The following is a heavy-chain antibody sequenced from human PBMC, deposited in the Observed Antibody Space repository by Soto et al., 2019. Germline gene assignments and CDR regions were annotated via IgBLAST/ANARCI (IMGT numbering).Heavy chain of an antibody. Sequence: QVQLQQWGAGLLKPSETLSLTCAVYGGSFSGYYWSWIRQPPGKGLEWIGEINHSGSTNYNPSLKSRVTISVDPSKNQFPLKLSSVTAADTAVYYCASANRGSGSYYPPQVDYWGQGTLVTVSS. CDR2: INHSGST. J-gene: IGHJ4*02. V-gene: IGHV4-34*01. CDR3: ASANRGSGSYYPPQVDY. CDR1: GGSFSGYY. D-gene: IGHD3-10*01.